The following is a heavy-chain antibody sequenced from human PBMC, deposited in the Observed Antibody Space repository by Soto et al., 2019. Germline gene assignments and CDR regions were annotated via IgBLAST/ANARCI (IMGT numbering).Heavy chain of an antibody. CDR2: ISSTTNYI. J-gene: IGHJ4*02. CDR1: GFTFSSYA. V-gene: IGHV3-21*01. Sequence: PGGSLRLSCAASGFTFSSYAMHWVRQAPGKGLEWVSSISSTTNYIYYADSMKGRFTVSRGNAKNSVYLDMNSLSAEDTAVYYCARESEDLTSNFDYWGQGTLVTVSS. CDR3: ARESEDLTSNFDY.